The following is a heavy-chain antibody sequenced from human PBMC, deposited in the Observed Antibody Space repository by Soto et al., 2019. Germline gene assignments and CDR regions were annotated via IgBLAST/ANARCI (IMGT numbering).Heavy chain of an antibody. J-gene: IGHJ4*02. CDR3: ARGSGSYFGLGYFDY. D-gene: IGHD1-26*01. CDR2: ISYDGSNK. V-gene: IGHV3-30-3*01. Sequence: QVQLVESGGGVVQPGRSLRLSCAASGFTFSSYAMHWVRQAPGKGLEWVAVISYDGSNKYYADSVKGRFTISRDNSKNTLYLQMNSLRAEDTAVYYCARGSGSYFGLGYFDYWGQGTLVTVSS. CDR1: GFTFSSYA.